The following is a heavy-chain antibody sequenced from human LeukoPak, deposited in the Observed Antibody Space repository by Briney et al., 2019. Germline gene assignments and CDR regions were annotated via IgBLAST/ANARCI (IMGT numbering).Heavy chain of an antibody. V-gene: IGHV1-2*06. Sequence: GASVKVSCKASGYTFTGYYMHWVRQAPGQGLEWMGRINPNSGGTNYAQKIQDRVNMNRNTSIRTANMELSRLRSDDTAVYYCAGGEYSGSYNDWGQGTLVTVSS. CDR3: AGGEYSGSYND. CDR1: GYTFTGYY. CDR2: INPNSGGT. J-gene: IGHJ4*02. D-gene: IGHD1-26*01.